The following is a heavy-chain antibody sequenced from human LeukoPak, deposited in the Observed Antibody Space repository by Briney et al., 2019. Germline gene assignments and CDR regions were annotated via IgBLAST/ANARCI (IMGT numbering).Heavy chain of an antibody. CDR2: INAGNGNT. V-gene: IGHV1-3*01. Sequence: ASVKVSCKASGGTFSSYAISWVRQAPGQRLEWMGWINAGNGNTKYSQKFQGRVTITRDTSASTAYMELSSLRSEDTAVYYCARRGERQQLVMRYWGQGTLVTVSS. CDR3: ARRGERQQLVMRY. J-gene: IGHJ4*02. D-gene: IGHD6-13*01. CDR1: GGTFSSYA.